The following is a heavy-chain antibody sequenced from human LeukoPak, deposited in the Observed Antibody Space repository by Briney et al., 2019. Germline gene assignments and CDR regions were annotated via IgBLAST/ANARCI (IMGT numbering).Heavy chain of an antibody. J-gene: IGHJ4*02. V-gene: IGHV1-46*01. CDR2: IYPRDGST. CDR1: GYTFTSNY. CDR3: ARPRDGYNPSYYFDY. D-gene: IGHD5-24*01. Sequence: GASVKVSCKASGYTFTSNYIHWVRQAPGQGLEWMGMIYPRDGSTSYAQKFQGRVTVTRDTSTSTAYMELSSLRSEDTAVYYCARPRDGYNPSYYFDYWGQGTLVTVSS.